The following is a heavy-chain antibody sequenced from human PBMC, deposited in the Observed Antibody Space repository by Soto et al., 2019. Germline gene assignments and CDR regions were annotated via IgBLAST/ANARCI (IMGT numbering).Heavy chain of an antibody. CDR3: ARPLVAATQSPWFDP. D-gene: IGHD2-15*01. Sequence: QLQLQESGPGLVKPSETLSLTCTVSGGSISSSSYYWGWIRQPPGKGLEWIGSIYSSGSTYYNPSLKSRVTISVDTSKNQFSLKLSSVTAADTAVYYCARPLVAATQSPWFDPWGQGTLVTVSS. CDR1: GGSISSSSYY. V-gene: IGHV4-39*01. CDR2: IYSSGST. J-gene: IGHJ5*02.